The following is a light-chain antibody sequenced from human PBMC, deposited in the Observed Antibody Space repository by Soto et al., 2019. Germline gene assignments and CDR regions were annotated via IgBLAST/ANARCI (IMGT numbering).Light chain of an antibody. CDR1: SSDVGGYNY. J-gene: IGLJ1*01. V-gene: IGLV2-8*01. Sequence: QSVLTHPPSASGSPGQSVTVSCTGTSSDVGGYNYVSWYQQHPGKAPKLMIYEVSKRPAGVPDRFSGSKSGNTASLTVSGLQADDEADYYCSSYAGSNNSYVFGTGTKVTVL. CDR3: SSYAGSNNSYV. CDR2: EVS.